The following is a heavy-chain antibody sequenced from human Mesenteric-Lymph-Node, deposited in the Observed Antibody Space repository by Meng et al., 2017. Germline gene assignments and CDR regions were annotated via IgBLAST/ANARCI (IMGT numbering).Heavy chain of an antibody. D-gene: IGHD3-22*01. J-gene: IGHJ4*02. Sequence: SVKVSCKASGGTFSSYAISWVRQAPGQGLEWMGGIIPIFGTANYAQKFQGRVTITADKSTSTAYMELSSLRSEDTAVYYCARDQVNSTGYWASDYWGQGTLVTVSS. CDR2: IIPIFGTA. CDR1: GGTFSSYA. V-gene: IGHV1-69*06. CDR3: ARDQVNSTGYWASDY.